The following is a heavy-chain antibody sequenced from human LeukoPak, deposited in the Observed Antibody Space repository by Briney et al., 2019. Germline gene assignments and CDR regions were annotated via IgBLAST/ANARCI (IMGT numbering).Heavy chain of an antibody. Sequence: ASVKVSCKASGYTFTSYYMHWVRQAPGQGLEWMGIINPSGGSTSYAQKFQGRVTMTRDTSTSTVYMELSSLRSEDTAVYYCAREYFPYYYDSSGYYDYWGQGTLVTVSS. CDR1: GYTFTSYY. D-gene: IGHD3-22*01. J-gene: IGHJ4*02. CDR3: AREYFPYYYDSSGYYDY. V-gene: IGHV1-46*01. CDR2: INPSGGST.